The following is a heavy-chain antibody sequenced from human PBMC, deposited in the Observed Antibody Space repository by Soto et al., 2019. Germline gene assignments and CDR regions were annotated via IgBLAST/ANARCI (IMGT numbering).Heavy chain of an antibody. J-gene: IGHJ6*02. Sequence: SETLSITCSVSGGSITTSNYCWGWIRQPPGKGLEWIASIHYTGSTYYNPSLKSRVTISVDTSKNQFSLKLSSVTAADTAVYHCARLDGNSADYYYGMDVWGQGTTVTVSS. D-gene: IGHD6-19*01. CDR2: IHYTGST. CDR3: ARLDGNSADYYYGMDV. CDR1: GGSITTSNYC. V-gene: IGHV4-39*01.